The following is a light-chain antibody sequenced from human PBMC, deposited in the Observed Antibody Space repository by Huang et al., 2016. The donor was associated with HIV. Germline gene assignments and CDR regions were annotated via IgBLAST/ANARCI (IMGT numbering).Light chain of an antibody. J-gene: IGKJ5*01. CDR1: QSVTSNF. CDR2: GAS. Sequence: EIVLTQSPGPLSLSPGERATLSCRGSQSVTSNFLAWYQHRPGQAPRPLIYGASSRAAGIPDRFSGSGAGRGVTLTISRLEPEEFVVYYCQHYGSEPQITFGQGTRLEIK. CDR3: QHYGSEPQIT. V-gene: IGKV3-20*01.